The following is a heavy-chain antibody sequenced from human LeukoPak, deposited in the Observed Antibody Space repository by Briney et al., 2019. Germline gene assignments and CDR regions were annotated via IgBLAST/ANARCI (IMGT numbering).Heavy chain of an antibody. V-gene: IGHV3-30*07. CDR3: ATVHFGYFTF. CDR1: GFTFSDFA. Sequence: GRSLRLSCAASGFTFSDFAMHWVRQAPGTGLHWMAVIYHDGSQKDYAESVKGRFTISRDNAKNSLYLQMNSLRADDTAVYYCATVHFGYFTFWGQGTLVPVSS. J-gene: IGHJ4*02. D-gene: IGHD3-3*01. CDR2: IYHDGSQK.